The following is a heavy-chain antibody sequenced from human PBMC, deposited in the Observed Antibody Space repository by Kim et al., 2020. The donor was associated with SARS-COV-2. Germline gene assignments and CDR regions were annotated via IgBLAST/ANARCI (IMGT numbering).Heavy chain of an antibody. Sequence: SETLSLTCAVYGGSFSGYYWSWIRQSPGKGLEWIGEINHSGSTNYNPSLKSRVTISVDTSKNQFSLKLSSVTAADTAVYYCARGEIVVVTAMVTYYYYYYMDVWGKGTTVTVSS. CDR1: GGSFSGYY. D-gene: IGHD2-21*02. V-gene: IGHV4-34*01. CDR3: ARGEIVVVTAMVTYYYYYYMDV. CDR2: INHSGST. J-gene: IGHJ6*03.